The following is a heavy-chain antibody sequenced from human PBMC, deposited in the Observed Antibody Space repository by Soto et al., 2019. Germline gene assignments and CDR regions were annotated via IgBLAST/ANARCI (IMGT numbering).Heavy chain of an antibody. CDR1: GFDFGSFG. V-gene: IGHV1-58*02. J-gene: IGHJ6*02. CDR3: SADHPHTDIGWPV. CDR2: IVVAPGRT. Sequence: GASVKVSCKASGFDFGSFGIQFLRQTRGRGLEWIGWIVVAPGRTHYARQFQGRVAFSRDMSSTTAYMDLYDLKSDDTAAYFCSADHPHTDIGWPVWGQGTTVTVSS.